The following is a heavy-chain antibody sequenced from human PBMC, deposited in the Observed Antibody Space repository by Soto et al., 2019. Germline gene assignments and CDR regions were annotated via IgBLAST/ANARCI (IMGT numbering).Heavy chain of an antibody. Sequence: KPSETLSLNSAVSGGSISSYEWSWIRQPAGKGLEWIGRIYTSGSTNYNPSLKSRVTMSVDTSKNQFSLKLSSVTAADTAVYYCARVVTYYYYGMDVWGQGTTVTVS. CDR1: GGSISSYE. CDR2: IYTSGST. J-gene: IGHJ6*02. V-gene: IGHV4-4*07. CDR3: ARVVTYYYYGMDV.